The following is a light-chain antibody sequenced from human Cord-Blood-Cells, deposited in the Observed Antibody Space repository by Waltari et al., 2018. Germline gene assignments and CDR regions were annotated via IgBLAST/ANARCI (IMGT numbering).Light chain of an antibody. J-gene: IGKJ2*03. Sequence: DIQMTQSPSSLSASVGDRVTITCQASQDISSYLNWYQQKPGKAPKLLIYDASNLQSGVPSRFSGSGSGTDFTLTISSLQPEDIATYYCQQYDNTPYSFGQGTQLEIK. CDR1: QDISSY. V-gene: IGKV1-33*01. CDR2: DAS. CDR3: QQYDNTPYS.